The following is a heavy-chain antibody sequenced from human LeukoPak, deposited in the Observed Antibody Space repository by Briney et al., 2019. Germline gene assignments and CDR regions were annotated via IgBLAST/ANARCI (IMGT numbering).Heavy chain of an antibody. CDR2: ISTSGST. V-gene: IGHV4-4*09. J-gene: IGHJ6*03. Sequence: SETLSLTCTVSGGSMSSYYWSCVRQPPGKGLEGIGYISTSGSTSYNPSLKSRLIISGDTSKNQFSLNLSFVTAADTAVYYCARFYKNYYYYYMDVWGKGTTVTVSS. CDR3: ARFYKNYYYYYMDV. CDR1: GGSMSSYY. D-gene: IGHD1-1*01.